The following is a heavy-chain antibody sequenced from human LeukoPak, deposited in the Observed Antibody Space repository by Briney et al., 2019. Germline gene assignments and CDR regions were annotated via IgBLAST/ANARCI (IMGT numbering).Heavy chain of an antibody. D-gene: IGHD6-6*01. CDR2: INPNSGGT. Sequence: VASVKVSCKASGYTFTGYYMHWVRQAPGQGLEWMGWINPNSGGTNYAQKFQGRVTMTRDTSISTAYMELSRLRSDDTAVYYCASDKYSSSSNSFDYWGQGTLVTVSS. V-gene: IGHV1-2*02. J-gene: IGHJ4*02. CDR1: GYTFTGYY. CDR3: ASDKYSSSSNSFDY.